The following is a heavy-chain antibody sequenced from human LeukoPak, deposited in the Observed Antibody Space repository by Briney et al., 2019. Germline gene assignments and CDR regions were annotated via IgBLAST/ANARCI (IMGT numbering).Heavy chain of an antibody. Sequence: SETLSLTCTVSSGCISSYSYYWGWIRQPPGKGLEWIGSMYHNGSTYYNPSLKSRVTISVDTSRNQFSLRLSSVTATDTAVYYCARHRSGWLQSSFDYWGQGTLVTVSS. CDR2: MYHNGST. V-gene: IGHV4-39*01. J-gene: IGHJ4*02. D-gene: IGHD5-24*01. CDR3: ARHRSGWLQSSFDY. CDR1: SGCISSYSYY.